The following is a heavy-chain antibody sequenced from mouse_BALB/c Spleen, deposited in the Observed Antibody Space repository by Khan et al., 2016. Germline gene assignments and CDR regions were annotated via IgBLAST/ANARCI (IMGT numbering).Heavy chain of an antibody. CDR2: IDPENGDT. J-gene: IGHJ4*01. CDR1: GFNIKDYY. Sequence: EVQLQASWADLVRSGASVKLSCTASGFNIKDYYMHWVKQRPEQGLEWIGWIDPENGDTEYAPKFQGKATMTADTSSNTAYLQLSSLTSEDTAVDYCNAGRGRYYAMDYWGQGTSGAVSS. V-gene: IGHV14-4*02. CDR3: NAGRGRYYAMDY. D-gene: IGHD3-3*01.